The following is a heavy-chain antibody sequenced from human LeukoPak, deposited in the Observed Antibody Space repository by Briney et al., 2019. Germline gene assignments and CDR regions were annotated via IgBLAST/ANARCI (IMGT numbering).Heavy chain of an antibody. J-gene: IGHJ4*02. CDR3: ARGQNYFGELLKSGDY. D-gene: IGHD1-26*01. CDR1: GFTFSSYA. Sequence: GGSLRLSCAASGFTFSSYAMHWVRQAPGKGLEWVAVISYDGSNKYYADSVKGRFTISRDNSKNTLYLQMNSLRAEDTAVYYCARGQNYFGELLKSGDYWGQGTLVTVSS. V-gene: IGHV3-30-3*01. CDR2: ISYDGSNK.